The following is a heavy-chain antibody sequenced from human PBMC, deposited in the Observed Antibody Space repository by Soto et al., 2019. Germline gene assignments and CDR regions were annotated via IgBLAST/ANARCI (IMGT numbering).Heavy chain of an antibody. D-gene: IGHD5-18*01. CDR2: IYSSGST. J-gene: IGHJ4*02. CDR3: ARDHPHSYGVYSFDY. CDR1: GGSISSYY. V-gene: IGHV4-59*01. Sequence: SSETLSLTCTGSGGSISSYYWNWIRQSPGKGLEWIGYIYSSGSTHYNPSLRNRVTISIDTSKNQVSLKVNSVTAADTAVYYCARDHPHSYGVYSFDYWGQGTPVTVSS.